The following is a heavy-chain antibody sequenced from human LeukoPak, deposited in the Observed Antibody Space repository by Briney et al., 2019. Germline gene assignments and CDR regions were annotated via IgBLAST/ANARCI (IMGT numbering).Heavy chain of an antibody. Sequence: SQTLSLTCAISGDSVSSNTAAWNCIRHSPSRGLEWLGRTYYRSKWYNEYAVSVKSRITITPATSKNQFSLQLNSVTAEDTAVYYCARGGGGSSWYLVGISFFDYWGQGTLVTVSS. V-gene: IGHV6-1*01. J-gene: IGHJ4*02. CDR1: GDSVSSNTAA. CDR3: ARGGGGSSWYLVGISFFDY. D-gene: IGHD6-13*01. CDR2: TYYRSKWYN.